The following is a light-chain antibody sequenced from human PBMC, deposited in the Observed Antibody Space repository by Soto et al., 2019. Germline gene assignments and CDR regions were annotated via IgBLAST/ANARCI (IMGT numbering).Light chain of an antibody. V-gene: IGLV1-44*01. CDR1: SSNIGSNP. J-gene: IGLJ1*01. Sequence: QSVLTQPPSASGTPGQRVTISCYGGSSNIGSNPVSWYQKFTGTAPKLLISLNTQRPSGVPDLFSGSKSGTSASLAISGLRSEDEADYYGAAWDDTVYVFGTGTKVTVL. CDR3: AAWDDTVYV. CDR2: LNT.